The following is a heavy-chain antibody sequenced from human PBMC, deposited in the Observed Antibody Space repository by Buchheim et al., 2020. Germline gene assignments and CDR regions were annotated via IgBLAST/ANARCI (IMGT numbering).Heavy chain of an antibody. J-gene: IGHJ4*02. Sequence: QVQLVQSGAEVKESGASVKVSCKTSGYTFAGYGISWVRQAPGQGLEWMGWISTYNGNTYHGPKFQDRVTMTTDTSTRTVFMEVRSLRSDDTAVYFCARDLEGYGDYFDYWGQGTL. CDR3: ARDLEGYGDYFDY. CDR1: GYTFAGYG. V-gene: IGHV1-18*01. D-gene: IGHD4-17*01. CDR2: ISTYNGNT.